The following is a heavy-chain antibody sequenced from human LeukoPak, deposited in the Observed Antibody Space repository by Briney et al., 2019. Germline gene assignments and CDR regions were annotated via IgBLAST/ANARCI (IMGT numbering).Heavy chain of an antibody. Sequence: PSETLSLTCTVSGYSISSGYYWGWIRQPPGKGLEWIGSIYHSGSTYYNPSLKSRVTISVDTSKNQFSLKLSSVTAADTAVYYCARARGGDTLTGYYFDWFDPWGQGTLVTVSS. CDR2: IYHSGST. D-gene: IGHD3-9*01. CDR1: GYSISSGYY. J-gene: IGHJ5*02. CDR3: ARARGGDTLTGYYFDWFDP. V-gene: IGHV4-38-2*02.